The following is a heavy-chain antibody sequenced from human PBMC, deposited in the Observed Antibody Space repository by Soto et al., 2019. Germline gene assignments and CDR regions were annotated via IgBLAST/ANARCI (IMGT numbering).Heavy chain of an antibody. CDR1: GYTFTSYD. CDR2: MNPNSGNT. V-gene: IGHV1-8*01. Sequence: ASVKVSCKASGYTFTSYDINWVRQATGQGLEWMGWMNPNSGNTGYAQKFQGRVTMTRNTSISTAYMELSSLRSEDTAVYYCARGQGFVVVPAAMFSFDIWGQGTMVTVSS. J-gene: IGHJ3*02. D-gene: IGHD2-2*01. CDR3: ARGQGFVVVPAAMFSFDI.